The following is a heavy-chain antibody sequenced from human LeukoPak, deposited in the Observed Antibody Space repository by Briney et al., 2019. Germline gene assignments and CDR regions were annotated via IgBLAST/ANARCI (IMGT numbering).Heavy chain of an antibody. V-gene: IGHV3-9*01. D-gene: IGHD1-1*01. CDR2: ISWNSGSI. J-gene: IGHJ4*02. Sequence: GRSLRLSCAASGFTFDDYTIHWVRHAQGKGREWVSGISWNSGSIGYADSVKGRFTISRDNAKNSLYLQMNSLRAEDTALYYCAKSRLNGQDFDYWGQGTLVTVSS. CDR1: GFTFDDYT. CDR3: AKSRLNGQDFDY.